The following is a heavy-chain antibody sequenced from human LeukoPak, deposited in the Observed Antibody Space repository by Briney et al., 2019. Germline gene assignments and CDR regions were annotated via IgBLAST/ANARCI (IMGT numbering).Heavy chain of an antibody. Sequence: KTGGSLRLSCAASGFTFSSYSMNWVRQAPGKGLEWVSSISSSSSYIYYADSVKGRFTISRGNAKNSLYLQMNSLRAEDTAVYYCARDFSDYGDYVGDYWGQGTLVTVSS. J-gene: IGHJ4*02. CDR1: GFTFSSYS. V-gene: IGHV3-21*01. D-gene: IGHD4-17*01. CDR3: ARDFSDYGDYVGDY. CDR2: ISSSSSYI.